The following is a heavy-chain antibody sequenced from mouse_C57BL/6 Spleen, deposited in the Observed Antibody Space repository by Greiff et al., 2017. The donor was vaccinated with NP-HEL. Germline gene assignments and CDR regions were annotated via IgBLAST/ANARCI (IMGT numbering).Heavy chain of an antibody. V-gene: IGHV1-19*01. Sequence: EVQLQQSGPVLVKPGASVKMSCKASGYTFTDYYMNWVKQSHGKSLEWIGVINPYNGGTSYNQKFKGKATLTVDKSSSTAYMELNSLTSEDSAVYYCARDDYDRGAMDYWGQGTSVTVSS. J-gene: IGHJ4*01. CDR1: GYTFTDYY. D-gene: IGHD2-4*01. CDR3: ARDDYDRGAMDY. CDR2: INPYNGGT.